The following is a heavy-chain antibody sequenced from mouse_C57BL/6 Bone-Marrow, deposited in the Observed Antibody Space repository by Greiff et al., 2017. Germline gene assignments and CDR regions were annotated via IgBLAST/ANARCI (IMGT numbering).Heavy chain of an antibody. V-gene: IGHV1-50*01. CDR2: IDTSDSYT. Sequence: QVQLQQSGAELVKPGASVKLSCKASGYTFTSYWMQWVKQRPGQGLEWIGEIDTSDSYTNYNQKFKVKATLTVDTSSSTAYLQLSILTSEDSAVYYCARSAMDNWGQGTSVTVSS. CDR3: ARSAMDN. J-gene: IGHJ4*01. CDR1: GYTFTSYW.